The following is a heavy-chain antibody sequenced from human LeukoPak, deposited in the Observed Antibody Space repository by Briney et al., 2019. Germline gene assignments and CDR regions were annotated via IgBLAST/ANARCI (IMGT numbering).Heavy chain of an antibody. Sequence: TSETLSLTCAVYGGSFSGYYGSWIRQPPGKGLEWIGEINHSGSTNYNPSLKSRVTISVDTSKNQFSLKLSSVTAADTAVYYCARGFSRPRWFDPWGQGTLVTVSS. CDR3: ARGFSRPRWFDP. V-gene: IGHV4-34*01. CDR2: INHSGST. J-gene: IGHJ5*02. D-gene: IGHD2/OR15-2a*01. CDR1: GGSFSGYY.